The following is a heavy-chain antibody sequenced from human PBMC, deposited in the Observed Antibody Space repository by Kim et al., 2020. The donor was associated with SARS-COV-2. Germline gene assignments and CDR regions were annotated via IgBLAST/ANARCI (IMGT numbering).Heavy chain of an antibody. Sequence: SETLSLTCTVSGGSISSGGYYWSWIRQHPGKGLEWIGYIYYSGSTYYNPSLKSRVTISVDTSKNQFSLKLSSVTAADTAVYYCARVSHCSSTSCSSPDAFEIWGQGTMVTVSS. CDR2: IYYSGST. J-gene: IGHJ3*02. V-gene: IGHV4-31*03. D-gene: IGHD2-2*01. CDR3: ARVSHCSSTSCSSPDAFEI. CDR1: GGSISSGGYY.